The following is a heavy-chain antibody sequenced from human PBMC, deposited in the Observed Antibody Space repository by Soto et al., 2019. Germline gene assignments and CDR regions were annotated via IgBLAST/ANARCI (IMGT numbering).Heavy chain of an antibody. CDR3: ARGLPQYSSSWYLDY. J-gene: IGHJ4*02. V-gene: IGHV4-31*03. CDR1: GGSISSGGYY. D-gene: IGHD6-13*01. CDR2: ISYSGST. Sequence: QVQLQESGPGLVKPSQTLSLTCTVSGGSISSGGYYWSWIRQHPGEVLEWIGYISYSGSTYYNPSLKSRVTISVDTSKNQVSLKLSSVTAADTAVYYCARGLPQYSSSWYLDYWGQGTLVTVSS.